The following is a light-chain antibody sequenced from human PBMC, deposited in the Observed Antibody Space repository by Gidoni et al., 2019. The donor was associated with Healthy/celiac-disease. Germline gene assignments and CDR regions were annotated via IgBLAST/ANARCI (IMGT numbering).Light chain of an antibody. CDR2: LNSDGSH. CDR3: QTWGTGSVV. CDR1: SGHSSYA. J-gene: IGLJ2*01. Sequence: QLLLPQSPSPSASLGASVTLTCTLSSGHSSYALAWHQQQPEKGPRYLMKLNSDGSHSKGDGIPDRFSGSSSGAERYLTISSLQSEDEADYYCQTWGTGSVVFGGGTKLTVL. V-gene: IGLV4-69*01.